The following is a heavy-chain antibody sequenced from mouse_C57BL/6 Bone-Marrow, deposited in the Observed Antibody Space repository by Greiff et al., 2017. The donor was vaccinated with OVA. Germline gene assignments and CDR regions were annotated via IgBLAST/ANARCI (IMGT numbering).Heavy chain of an antibody. V-gene: IGHV1-26*01. CDR2: INPNNGGT. CDR3: ARGPSCYYYGSSPFAY. CDR1: GYTFTDYY. D-gene: IGHD1-1*01. J-gene: IGHJ3*01. Sequence: EVQLHQSGPELVKPGASVKISCKASGYTFTDYYMNWVKQSHGKSLEWIGDINPNNGGTSYNQKFKGKATLTVDKSSSTAYMELRSLTSEDSAVDYCARGPSCYYYGSSPFAYWGQGTLVTVSA.